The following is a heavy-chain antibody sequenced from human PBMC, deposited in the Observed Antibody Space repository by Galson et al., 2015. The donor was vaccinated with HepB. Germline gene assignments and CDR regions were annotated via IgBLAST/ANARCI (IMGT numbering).Heavy chain of an antibody. CDR2: ISSSSITK. Sequence: SLRLSCAASGFSFNIYSMNWVRRAPGRGLEWVSYISSSSITKYYADSVKGRFTISRDNTENTLYLHMNSLRAEDTAVYYCARDYVDSSGYFYVGFDYWGQGALVTVSS. J-gene: IGHJ4*02. D-gene: IGHD3-22*01. CDR1: GFSFNIYS. V-gene: IGHV3-48*04. CDR3: ARDYVDSSGYFYVGFDY.